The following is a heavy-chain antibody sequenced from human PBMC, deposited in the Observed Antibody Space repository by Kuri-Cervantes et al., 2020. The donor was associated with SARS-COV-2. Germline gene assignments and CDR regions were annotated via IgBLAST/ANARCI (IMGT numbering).Heavy chain of an antibody. CDR1: GYTFTSNG. V-gene: IGHV1-8*03. Sequence: ASVKVSCKASGYTFTSNGISWVRQATGQGLEWMGWMNPNSGNTGYAQKFQGRVTITRNTSISTAYMELSSLRSEDTAVYYCARGYRSSGEFDYWGQGTLVTVSS. D-gene: IGHD2-2*01. J-gene: IGHJ4*02. CDR3: ARGYRSSGEFDY. CDR2: MNPNSGNT.